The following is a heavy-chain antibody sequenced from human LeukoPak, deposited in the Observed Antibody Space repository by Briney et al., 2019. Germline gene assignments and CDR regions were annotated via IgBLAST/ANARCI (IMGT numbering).Heavy chain of an antibody. V-gene: IGHV4-34*01. CDR3: ARGLFYSYYDFWSGPWPLDY. J-gene: IGHJ4*02. CDR2: INHSGST. D-gene: IGHD3-3*01. CDR1: GGSFSGYY. Sequence: SETLSLTCAVYGGSFSGYYWSWIRQPPGKGLEWIGEINHSGSTNYNPSLKSRVTISVDTSKNQFSLKLSSVTAADTAVYYCARGLFYSYYDFWSGPWPLDYWGQGTLVTVSS.